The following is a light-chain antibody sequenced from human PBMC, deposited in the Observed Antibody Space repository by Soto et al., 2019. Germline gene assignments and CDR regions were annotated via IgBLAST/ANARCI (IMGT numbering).Light chain of an antibody. CDR1: QGLVHTDGNTY. CDR2: TVS. V-gene: IGKV2-30*02. Sequence: DVVLTQSPLSLPVALGQPASFSCRSSQGLVHTDGNTYLNWFQQGPGQSPRRLIYTVSNRDSGVPDRFSGSGSGTDFTLTISSLQPEDFATYYCQQSYSKIWTFGQGTKVDIK. J-gene: IGKJ1*01. CDR3: QQSYSKIWT.